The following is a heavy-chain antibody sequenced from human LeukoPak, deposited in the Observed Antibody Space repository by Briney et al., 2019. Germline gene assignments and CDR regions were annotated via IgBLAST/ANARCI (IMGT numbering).Heavy chain of an antibody. Sequence: TPSETLSLTCAVYGGSFSGYYWSWIRQPPGKGLEWIGEINHSGSTNYNPSLRSRVSISVDTSKNQFSLKLSSVTAADTAVYYCARRTVRGVIKYWDQGTLVTVSS. J-gene: IGHJ4*02. D-gene: IGHD3-10*01. V-gene: IGHV4-34*01. CDR3: ARRTVRGVIKY. CDR1: GGSFSGYY. CDR2: INHSGST.